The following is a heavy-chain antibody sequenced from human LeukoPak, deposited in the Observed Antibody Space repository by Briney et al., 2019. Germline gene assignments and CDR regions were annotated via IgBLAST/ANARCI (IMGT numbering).Heavy chain of an antibody. J-gene: IGHJ4*02. V-gene: IGHV3-48*03. Sequence: GGSLRLSCAASGFTFSSYEMNWVRQAPGEGLEWVSYISSSGSTIYYADSVKGRFTISRDNAKNSLYLQMNSLRAEDTAVYYCARDIAAAAPTAGGWGQGTLVTVSS. CDR3: ARDIAAAAPTAGG. CDR2: ISSSGSTI. CDR1: GFTFSSYE. D-gene: IGHD6-13*01.